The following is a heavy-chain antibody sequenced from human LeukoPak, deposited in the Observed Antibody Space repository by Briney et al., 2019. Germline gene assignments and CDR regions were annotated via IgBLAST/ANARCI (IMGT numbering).Heavy chain of an antibody. V-gene: IGHV1-18*01. CDR3: ARSAPKAPNDSSGYYYGRY. D-gene: IGHD3-22*01. J-gene: IGHJ4*02. CDR2: ISAYNGNT. CDR1: GYTFTSYG. Sequence: ASVKVSCKASGYTFTSYGISWVRQAPGQGLEWMGWISAYNGNTNYAQKLQGRVTMTTDTSTSTAYMELRSLRSDDTAVYYCARSAPKAPNDSSGYYYGRYWGQGTLVTVSS.